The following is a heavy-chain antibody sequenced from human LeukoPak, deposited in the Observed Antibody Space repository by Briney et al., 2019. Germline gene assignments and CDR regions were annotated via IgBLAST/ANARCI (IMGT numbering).Heavy chain of an antibody. CDR3: ARDRSGAPGTDYYYGSDV. J-gene: IGHJ6*02. Sequence: KPGGSLRLSCAASGFTFSSYSMKWVRHAPGKGLEWVSSISSSSSYIFYADSVKGRFTISRDNAKNSLYLQMNSLRAEDTAVYYCARDRSGAPGTDYYYGSDVWGQGTTVTVSS. D-gene: IGHD3-3*01. CDR1: GFTFSSYS. V-gene: IGHV3-21*01. CDR2: ISSSSSYI.